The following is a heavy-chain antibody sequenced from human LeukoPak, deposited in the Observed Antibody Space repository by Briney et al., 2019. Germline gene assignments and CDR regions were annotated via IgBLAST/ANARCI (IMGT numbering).Heavy chain of an antibody. CDR1: GFTFSSYA. D-gene: IGHD5-12*01. Sequence: GGSLRLSCAASGFTFSSYAMSWVRQAPGMGLEWVSAIGGSDGNTYYADSVKGRFTISRDNSKNSLYLQINSLRADDTAVYYCAKVRYSDYDMNFDSWGQGTLVTVSS. J-gene: IGHJ4*02. V-gene: IGHV3-23*01. CDR2: IGGSDGNT. CDR3: AKVRYSDYDMNFDS.